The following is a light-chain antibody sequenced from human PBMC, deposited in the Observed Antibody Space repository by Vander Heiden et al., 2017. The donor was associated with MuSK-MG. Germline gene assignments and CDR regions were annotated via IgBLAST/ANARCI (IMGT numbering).Light chain of an antibody. CDR1: QSVSSSY. CDR3: QQDGSSPFT. V-gene: IGKV3-20*01. J-gene: IGKJ3*01. Sequence: EIVLTQSPGTLSLSLGERATLSCRASQSVSSSYLAWYQQKPGQAPRLLIYGASSRATGIPDRFSGSGSGTDFTLTISRLEPEDFAVYYCQQDGSSPFTFGPGTKVDIK. CDR2: GAS.